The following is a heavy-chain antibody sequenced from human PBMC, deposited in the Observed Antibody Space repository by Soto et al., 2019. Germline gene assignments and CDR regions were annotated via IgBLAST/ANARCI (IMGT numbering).Heavy chain of an antibody. CDR2: IYYSGST. J-gene: IGHJ1*01. CDR1: GGSISSGGYY. D-gene: IGHD5-12*01. CDR3: ARATGDIVIDPR. V-gene: IGHV4-31*03. Sequence: QVQLQESGPGLVKPSQTLSLTCTVSGGSISSGGYYWSWIRQHPGKGLEWIGYIYYSGSTYYNPSLERRXXIXAXXAKNPFSLRLSSVTAADTAVYYGARATGDIVIDPRWGQGTLVTVSS.